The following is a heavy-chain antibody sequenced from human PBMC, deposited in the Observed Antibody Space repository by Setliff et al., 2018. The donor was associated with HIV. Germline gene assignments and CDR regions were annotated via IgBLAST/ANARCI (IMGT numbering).Heavy chain of an antibody. CDR3: ARDQGGATTNFDY. V-gene: IGHV4-59*01. CDR1: GGSISTYY. Sequence: SETLSLTCTVSGGSISTYYWSWIRQPPGKGLEWIGYISYSGSTNSNPSLKSRVTISIDTSKNQFSLKMSSVTTADTAVYYCARDQGGATTNFDYWGQGTLVTVSS. J-gene: IGHJ4*02. D-gene: IGHD1-26*01. CDR2: ISYSGST.